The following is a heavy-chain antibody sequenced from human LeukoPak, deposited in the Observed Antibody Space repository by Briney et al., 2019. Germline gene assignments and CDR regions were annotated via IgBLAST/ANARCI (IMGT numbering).Heavy chain of an antibody. J-gene: IGHJ4*02. CDR2: INPNSGGT. D-gene: IGHD5-18*01. CDR3: AREGRVDSAVVLFHY. CDR1: GYTFTGYY. V-gene: IGHV1-2*02. Sequence: ASVKVSCKASGYTFTGYYMHWVRQAPGQGLEWMGWINPNSGGTNYAQKFQGRVTMTRDTSISTAYMELRSLRSDDTAVYYCAREGRVDSAVVLFHYWAQGTLVSVS.